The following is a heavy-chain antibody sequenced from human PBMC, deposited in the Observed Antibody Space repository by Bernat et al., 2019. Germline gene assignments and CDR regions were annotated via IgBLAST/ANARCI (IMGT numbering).Heavy chain of an antibody. Sequence: EVQLVESGGGLVQPGGSLRLSCAASGFTFSSYSMNWVRQAPGKGLEWVSYISSSSSTIYYADSVKGRFTISRDNAKNSLYLQMNSLRAEDTAVYYCAKDWYDSSGYYLDYWGQGTLVTVSS. CDR2: ISSSSSTI. CDR3: AKDWYDSSGYYLDY. V-gene: IGHV3-48*01. CDR1: GFTFSSYS. J-gene: IGHJ4*02. D-gene: IGHD3-22*01.